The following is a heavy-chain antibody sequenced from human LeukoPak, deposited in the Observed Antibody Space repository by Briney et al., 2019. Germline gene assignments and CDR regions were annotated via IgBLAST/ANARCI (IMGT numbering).Heavy chain of an antibody. V-gene: IGHV3-30*03. D-gene: IGHD1-14*01. Sequence: GRSLRLSCAASGFTFSSYGMHWVRQAPGKGLEWVAVISYDGSNKYYAESVKGRFTISRDNPKNTLYLEMNTLRVDDTAVYWCARDYRSGAPDYLDAWGQGTLVTVSS. J-gene: IGHJ4*02. CDR3: ARDYRSGAPDYLDA. CDR2: ISYDGSNK. CDR1: GFTFSSYG.